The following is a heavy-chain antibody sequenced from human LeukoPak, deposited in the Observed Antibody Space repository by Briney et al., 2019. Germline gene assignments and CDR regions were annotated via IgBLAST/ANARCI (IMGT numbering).Heavy chain of an antibody. V-gene: IGHV4-30-4*08. CDR1: GGSISSGDYY. J-gene: IGHJ4*02. CDR2: IYYSGST. Sequence: SETQSLTCTVSGGSISSGDYYWSWIRQPPGKGLEWIGYIYYSGSTYYNPSLKSRVTMSVDTSKNQFSLKLSSVTAADTAVYYCARVSGQQLYFYWGQGTLVTVSS. D-gene: IGHD6-13*01. CDR3: ARVSGQQLYFY.